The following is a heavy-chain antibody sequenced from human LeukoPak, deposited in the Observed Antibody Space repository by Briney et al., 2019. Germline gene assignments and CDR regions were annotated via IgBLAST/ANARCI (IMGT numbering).Heavy chain of an antibody. J-gene: IGHJ4*02. V-gene: IGHV1-18*04. CDR2: ISAYNGNT. CDR3: ARTYSSSSGSDFDY. CDR1: GYTFTSYY. D-gene: IGHD6-6*01. Sequence: ASVKVSCKASGYTFTSYYMHWVRQAPGQGLEWMGWISAYNGNTNYAQKLQGRVTMTTDTSTSTAYMELRSLRSDDTAVYYCARTYSSSSGSDFDYWGQGTLVTVSS.